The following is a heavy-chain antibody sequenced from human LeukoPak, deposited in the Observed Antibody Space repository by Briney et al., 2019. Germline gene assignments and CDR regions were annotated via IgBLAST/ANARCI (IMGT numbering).Heavy chain of an antibody. CDR3: ARMYSSSWYVLGDY. J-gene: IGHJ4*02. V-gene: IGHV3-74*01. CDR1: GFTFSNAW. CDR2: INSDGSST. D-gene: IGHD6-13*01. Sequence: GGSLRLSCAASGFTFSNAWMHWVRQAPGKGLVWVSRINSDGSSTSYADSVKGRFTISRDNAKNTLYLQMNSLRAEDTAVYYCARMYSSSWYVLGDYWGQGTLVAVSS.